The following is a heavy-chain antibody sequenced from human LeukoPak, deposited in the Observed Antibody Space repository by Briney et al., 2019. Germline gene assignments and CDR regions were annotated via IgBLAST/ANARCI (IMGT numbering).Heavy chain of an antibody. CDR3: AITHSGGWSYFYV. CDR1: GGSFSGYY. J-gene: IGHJ4*02. D-gene: IGHD6-19*01. V-gene: IGHV4-34*01. Sequence: SETLSLTCAVYGGSFSGYYWSWIRQPPGKGLEWIGEINHSGSTNYNPSLKSRVTISIDTSKNQFSLKLTSVTAADTAVYYCAITHSGGWSYFYVWGQGTLVTVSS. CDR2: INHSGST.